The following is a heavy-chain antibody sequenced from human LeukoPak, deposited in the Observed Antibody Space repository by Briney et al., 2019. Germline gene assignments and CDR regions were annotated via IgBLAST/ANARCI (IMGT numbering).Heavy chain of an antibody. V-gene: IGHV5-51*01. D-gene: IGHD2-15*01. CDR3: AGQEYCSGGSCYTWFDP. J-gene: IGHJ5*02. CDR2: IYPADSDI. Sequence: GESLKISCQGSGYSITNYWIGWVRQMPGKGLEWMGIIYPADSDIRYSPSFQGQVTISADKSISTAYLQWSSLKASDTAMYYCAGQEYCSGGSCYTWFDPWGQGTLVTVSS. CDR1: GYSITNYW.